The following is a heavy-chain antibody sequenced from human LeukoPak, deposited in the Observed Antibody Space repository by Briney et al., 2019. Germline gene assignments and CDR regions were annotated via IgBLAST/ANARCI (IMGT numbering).Heavy chain of an antibody. CDR2: ISAYNGKT. CDR1: GYTFTIYG. Sequence: ASVKVSCNAAGYTFTIYGIIWVRQAPGQGLELMGGISAYNGKTNYTQKLQRRVNMITDTSPSTAYMELRSLSSDDTHVYYCARALPHLLKWGLLQLHPSIDYPGQGAMVSVCS. V-gene: IGHV1-18*01. D-gene: IGHD1-26*01. CDR3: ARALPHLLKWGLLQLHPSIDY. J-gene: IGHJ4*02.